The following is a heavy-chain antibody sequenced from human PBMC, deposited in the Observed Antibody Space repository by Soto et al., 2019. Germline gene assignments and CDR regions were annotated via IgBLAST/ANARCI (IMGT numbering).Heavy chain of an antibody. D-gene: IGHD6-19*01. J-gene: IGHJ4*02. CDR3: ASGGWYLGS. Sequence: SETLSLTCTVSGGPISNHYWSWIRQPPGKGLEWIGYIYYSGNTNYSPSLKSRITMSVDTSKNQFSLQLTSVTAADTAVYYCASGGWYLGSWGQGTLVTVSS. CDR1: GGPISNHY. CDR2: IYYSGNT. V-gene: IGHV4-59*08.